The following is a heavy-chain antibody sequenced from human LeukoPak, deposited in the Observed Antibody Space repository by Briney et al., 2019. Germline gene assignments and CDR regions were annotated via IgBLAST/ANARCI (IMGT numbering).Heavy chain of an antibody. J-gene: IGHJ4*02. Sequence: GGSLRLSCAASGYTFSDFRVNWVREAPGKGLEWVSSISVRSKYRYYADSVRGRFTISRDDARDSLFLQMNSLRAEDTAVYFCVRLRRNNDRSGYYYYYDYWGQGTLVTVSS. D-gene: IGHD3-22*01. V-gene: IGHV3-21*01. CDR3: VRLRRNNDRSGYYYYYDY. CDR2: ISVRSKYR. CDR1: GYTFSDFR.